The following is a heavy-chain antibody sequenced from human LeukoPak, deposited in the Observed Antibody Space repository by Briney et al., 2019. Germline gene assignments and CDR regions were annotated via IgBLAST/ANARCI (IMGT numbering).Heavy chain of an antibody. V-gene: IGHV3-7*01. J-gene: IGHJ5*02. CDR1: GFTFSSYW. CDR2: INPDGSQT. D-gene: IGHD4-17*01. Sequence: GGSLRLSCAASGFTFSSYWMNWVRQAPGKGLEWVALINPDGSQTNYVDSVKGRRTISRDNAENSLYLQMNSLRAEDTAVYYCARELGYGALDAWGQGTLVTVSS. CDR3: ARELGYGALDA.